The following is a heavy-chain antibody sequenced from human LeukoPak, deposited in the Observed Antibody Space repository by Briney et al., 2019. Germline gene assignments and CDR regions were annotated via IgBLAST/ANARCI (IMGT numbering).Heavy chain of an antibody. D-gene: IGHD5-24*01. V-gene: IGHV3-53*01. CDR1: GFTVSNNY. CDR3: ARESRDGYNYGGY. CDR2: IYSGGST. J-gene: IGHJ4*02. Sequence: GGSLRLSCAASGFTVSNNYMSWVRQAPGKGLEWVSVIYSGGSTYYADSVKGRFTISRDNSKNTLYLQMNSLRAEDTAVYYCARESRDGYNYGGYWGQGTLVTVSS.